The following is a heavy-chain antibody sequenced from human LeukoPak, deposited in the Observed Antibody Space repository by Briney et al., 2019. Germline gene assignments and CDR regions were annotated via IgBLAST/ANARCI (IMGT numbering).Heavy chain of an antibody. V-gene: IGHV3-11*01. CDR2: ITDSGNTI. D-gene: IGHD3-9*01. Sequence: GGSLRLSCAASGFTFSDYNMNWVRQAPGKGLEWVSYITDSGNTIHYADSAKGRFTISRDNAKNSLYLQMNSLRAEDTAVYYCARSIGLTGGGVDVWGQGTTVTVSS. CDR3: ARSIGLTGGGVDV. CDR1: GFTFSDYN. J-gene: IGHJ6*02.